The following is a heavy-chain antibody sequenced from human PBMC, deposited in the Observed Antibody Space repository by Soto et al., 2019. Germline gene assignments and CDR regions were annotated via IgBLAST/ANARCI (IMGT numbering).Heavy chain of an antibody. V-gene: IGHV1-58*01. J-gene: IGHJ3*02. Sequence: SVKVSFKSSGFTFTSSAVQWVRQARGQRLEWIGWIGVGSGNTNYAQKIQERVTITRDMSTSTAYMELSSLRSEDTAVYYCEADGYYYDSSGYSDAFDIWGQGTMVTVSS. D-gene: IGHD3-22*01. CDR3: EADGYYYDSSGYSDAFDI. CDR1: GFTFTSSA. CDR2: IGVGSGNT.